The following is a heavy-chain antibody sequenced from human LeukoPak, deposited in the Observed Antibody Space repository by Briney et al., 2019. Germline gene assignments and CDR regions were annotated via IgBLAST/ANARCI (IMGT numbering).Heavy chain of an antibody. CDR3: ARDQGNGALGGRIMSGWFDP. D-gene: IGHD2-8*01. V-gene: IGHV4-38-2*02. CDR2: IYHSGST. Sequence: PSETLPLTCTVPGYSISSGYYWGWIRQPPGKGLEWIGSIYHSGSTYYNPSLKSRVTISVDTSKNQFSLKLSSVTAADTAVYYCARDQGNGALGGRIMSGWFDPWGQGTLVTVSS. CDR1: GYSISSGYY. J-gene: IGHJ5*02.